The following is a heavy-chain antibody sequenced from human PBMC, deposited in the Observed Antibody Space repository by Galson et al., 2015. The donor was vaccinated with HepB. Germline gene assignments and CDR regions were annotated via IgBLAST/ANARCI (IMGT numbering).Heavy chain of an antibody. Sequence: SVKVSCKASGGTFSRYAINWVRQAPGQGLEWMGRIIPSLGTANYAQKFQGRVTITADESTSTAYMELNSLRSGDTAVYYCARAEITWVRGPRGRGAFDYWGQGTLVTGSS. J-gene: IGHJ4*02. CDR1: GGTFSRYA. D-gene: IGHD3-10*01. CDR2: IIPSLGTA. CDR3: ARAEITWVRGPRGRGAFDY. V-gene: IGHV1-69*11.